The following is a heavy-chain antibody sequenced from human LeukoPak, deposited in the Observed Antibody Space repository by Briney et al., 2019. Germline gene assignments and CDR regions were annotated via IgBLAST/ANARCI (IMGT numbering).Heavy chain of an antibody. CDR1: GGSFSGYY. CDR2: INHSGST. D-gene: IGHD2-2*01. V-gene: IGHV4-34*01. J-gene: IGHJ5*02. CDR3: ARVRFYCSSTSCYRRRWFDP. Sequence: SETLSLTCAVYGGSFSGYYWSWIRQPPGKGLEWIGEINHSGSTNYNPFLKSRVTISVDTSKNQFSLKLSSVTAADTAVYYCARVRFYCSSTSCYRRRWFDPWGQGTLVTVSS.